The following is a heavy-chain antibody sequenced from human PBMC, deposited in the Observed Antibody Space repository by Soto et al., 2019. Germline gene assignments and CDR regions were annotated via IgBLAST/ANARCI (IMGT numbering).Heavy chain of an antibody. CDR1: GYTFSNYG. Sequence: QVQLVQSGVEVKKPGASVKVSCKASGYTFSNYGISWVRQAPGQGLEWMGWLSSYNGDARYAQNLQGRVTMTTDTSTSTAYMELWSLRSDDTAVYYCAREDSGGLDYWGQGTLVTVSS. D-gene: IGHD1-26*01. V-gene: IGHV1-18*01. CDR2: LSSYNGDA. CDR3: AREDSGGLDY. J-gene: IGHJ4*02.